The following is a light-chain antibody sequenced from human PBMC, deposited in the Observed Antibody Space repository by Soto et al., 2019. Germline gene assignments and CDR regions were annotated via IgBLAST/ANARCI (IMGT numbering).Light chain of an antibody. V-gene: IGKV1-33*01. CDR1: QDISNY. CDR3: QQYDNLPSWT. Sequence: DIPMTQSPSSLSASVGDRVIITCQASQDISNYLNWYQQKPGKAPKLLIYDASNLEAGVPSRFSGSGFGTQFTFTISSLQPEDLATYYCQQYDNLPSWTFGQGTKVEIK. J-gene: IGKJ1*01. CDR2: DAS.